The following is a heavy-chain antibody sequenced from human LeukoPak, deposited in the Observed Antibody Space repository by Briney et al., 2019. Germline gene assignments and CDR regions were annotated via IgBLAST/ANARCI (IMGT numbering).Heavy chain of an antibody. V-gene: IGHV3-74*01. CDR2: INSDGRTT. D-gene: IGHD1-7*01. J-gene: IGHJ4*02. CDR1: GFTFSSYS. Sequence: GGSLRLSCAASGFTFSSYSMSWVRQAPGKGLVWVSRINSDGRTTAYADSVKGRFTISRYNSKNTLFLEINNLRAEDTAVYYCVAGQNYRFDYWGQGTLVTVSS. CDR3: VAGQNYRFDY.